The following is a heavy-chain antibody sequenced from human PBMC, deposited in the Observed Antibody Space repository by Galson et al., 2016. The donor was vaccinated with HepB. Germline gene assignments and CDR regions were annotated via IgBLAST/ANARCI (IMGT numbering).Heavy chain of an antibody. CDR3: AREEGASRPLGFDY. V-gene: IGHV4-4*02. D-gene: IGHD1-26*01. Sequence: ETLSLTCAVYGDSISSSNWWSWVRQTPGKGLEWIGEIYHDESTNYNPSLQSRVTISVDKSKNQFSLNLTSVTAADTAMYYCAREEGASRPLGFDYWGQGILVTVSS. CDR1: GDSISSSNW. J-gene: IGHJ4*02. CDR2: IYHDEST.